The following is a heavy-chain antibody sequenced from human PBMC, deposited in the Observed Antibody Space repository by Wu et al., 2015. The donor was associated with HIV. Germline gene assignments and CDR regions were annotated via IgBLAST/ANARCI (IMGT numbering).Heavy chain of an antibody. J-gene: IGHJ2*01. CDR1: GFTFTSSA. D-gene: IGHD2-15*01. Sequence: QLVQSGPEVKKPGTSVKVSCRAFGFTFTSSAVQWVRQARGQRLEWIGWIVVGNGNTNYAQRFQERVTITRDMSTSTAYMELSSLRSEDTAVYYCAADVGYCSGGSCYLYWYFDLWGRGTLVTVSS. CDR2: IVVGNGNT. V-gene: IGHV1-58*01. CDR3: AADVGYCSGGSCYLYWYFDL.